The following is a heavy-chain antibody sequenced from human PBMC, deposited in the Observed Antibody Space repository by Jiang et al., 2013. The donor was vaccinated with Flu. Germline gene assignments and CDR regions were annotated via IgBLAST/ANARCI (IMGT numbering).Heavy chain of an antibody. D-gene: IGHD3-10*01. J-gene: IGHJ4*02. V-gene: IGHV5-51*01. Sequence: YSPSFQGQVTISADKSISTAYLQWSSLKASDTAMYYCARRPGTGVDYWGQGTLVTVSS. CDR3: ARRPGTGVDY.